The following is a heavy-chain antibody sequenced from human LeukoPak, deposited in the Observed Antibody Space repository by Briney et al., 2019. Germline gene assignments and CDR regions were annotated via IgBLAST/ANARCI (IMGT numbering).Heavy chain of an antibody. V-gene: IGHV3-23*01. D-gene: IGHD3-10*01. J-gene: IGHJ4*02. Sequence: GGSLRLSCAASGFPFSSSVMSWVRQAPGKGLEWVSIISVSDSGTHYAGSVKGRFSVSRDTSKNTVYLQMNSLKAEDTATYYCAKVGPKSYFASGSYSDYWGQGTLVTVSS. CDR1: GFPFSSSV. CDR2: ISVSDSGT. CDR3: AKVGPKSYFASGSYSDY.